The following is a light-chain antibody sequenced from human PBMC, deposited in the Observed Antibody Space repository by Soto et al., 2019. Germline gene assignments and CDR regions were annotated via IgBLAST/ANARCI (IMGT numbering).Light chain of an antibody. CDR1: SSDVGGYNY. Sequence: QSALTQPPSASGSPGQSVTISCTGTSSDVGGYNYVSWYQQHPGKAPKLMISEVSKRPSGVPDRFSGSKSGNTASLTVSGHQAEDEAAYYCSSFGGNNHGVFGGGTPVTVL. V-gene: IGLV2-8*01. J-gene: IGLJ2*01. CDR3: SSFGGNNHGV. CDR2: EVS.